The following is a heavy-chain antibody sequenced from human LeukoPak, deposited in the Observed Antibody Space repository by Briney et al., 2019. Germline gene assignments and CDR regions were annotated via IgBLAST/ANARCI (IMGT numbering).Heavy chain of an antibody. D-gene: IGHD2-2*01. Sequence: GGSLRLSCAASGFTFSSYSMNWVRQAPGKGLEWVSSISSSSSYIYYADSVKGRFTISRDNAKNSLYLQMNSLRAEDTAVYYWARDLGQLPYFDYWGQGTLVTVPS. CDR3: ARDLGQLPYFDY. CDR1: GFTFSSYS. CDR2: ISSSSSYI. J-gene: IGHJ4*02. V-gene: IGHV3-21*01.